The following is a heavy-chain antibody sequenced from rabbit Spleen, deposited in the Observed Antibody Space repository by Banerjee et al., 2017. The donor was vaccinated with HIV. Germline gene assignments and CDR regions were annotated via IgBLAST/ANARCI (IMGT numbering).Heavy chain of an antibody. Sequence: QQQLEESGGGLVKPGGTLTLTCKASGIDFSSYYYMCWVRQAPGKGLEWIGCIYSGNSGYTYYATWATGRFTCSKTSSTTVTLQMTSLTAADTATYFCARDSGSSFSSYGMDLWGQGTLVTVS. V-gene: IGHV1S45*01. CDR3: ARDSGSSFSSYGMDL. J-gene: IGHJ6*01. CDR1: GIDFSSYYY. D-gene: IGHD8-1*01. CDR2: IYSGNSGYT.